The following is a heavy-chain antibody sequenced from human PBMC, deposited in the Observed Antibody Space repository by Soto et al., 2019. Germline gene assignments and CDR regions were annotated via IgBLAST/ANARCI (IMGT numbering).Heavy chain of an antibody. CDR2: ISGSGDRT. J-gene: IGHJ4*02. D-gene: IGHD1-26*01. CDR3: AKDLVRGRWLQFDY. Sequence: EVQLLESGGCLVQPGGSLRLSCAASGFTFSSYDMTWVRQAPGKGLEWVSAISGSGDRTYYADSVKGRFTISRDNSKNTLYLQMNSLRTEDTAVYYCAKDLVRGRWLQFDYWGQGTLVTVSS. CDR1: GFTFSSYD. V-gene: IGHV3-23*01.